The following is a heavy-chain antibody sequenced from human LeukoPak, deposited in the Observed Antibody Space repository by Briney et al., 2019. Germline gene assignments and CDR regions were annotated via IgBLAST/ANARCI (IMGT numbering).Heavy chain of an antibody. CDR1: GGSISSGDYY. Sequence: SETLSLTCTVSGGSISSGDYYWSWIRQPPGKGLEWIGYIYYSGSTYYNPSLKSRVTISVDTSKNQFSLKLSSVTAADTAVYYCARALVDYGDFDFDLWGRGTLVTASS. CDR3: ARALVDYGDFDFDL. J-gene: IGHJ2*01. V-gene: IGHV4-30-4*01. D-gene: IGHD4-17*01. CDR2: IYYSGST.